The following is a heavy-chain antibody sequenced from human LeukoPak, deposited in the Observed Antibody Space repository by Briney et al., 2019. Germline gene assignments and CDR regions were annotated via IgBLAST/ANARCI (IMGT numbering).Heavy chain of an antibody. D-gene: IGHD2-2*01. J-gene: IGHJ4*02. CDR3: ARQGYCSSTSCYSYIDY. V-gene: IGHV4-4*07. CDR1: GGSISNYY. CDR2: IYTSGST. Sequence: SETLSLTCTVFGGSISNYYWSWIRQPAGKGLEWIGRIYTSGSTNYNPSLKSRVTMSVDTSKNQFSLKLSSVTAADTAVYYCARQGYCSSTSCYSYIDYWGQGTLVTVSS.